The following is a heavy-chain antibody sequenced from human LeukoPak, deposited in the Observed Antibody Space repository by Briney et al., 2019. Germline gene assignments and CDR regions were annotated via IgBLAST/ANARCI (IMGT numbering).Heavy chain of an antibody. CDR3: ARGAKSGSYDPDY. CDR1: GGSFSGYY. J-gene: IGHJ4*02. D-gene: IGHD1-26*01. V-gene: IGHV3-7*01. Sequence: ETLSLTCAVYGGSFSGYYWSWVRQAPGKGLEWVANIKPDGSEKDYVDSVKGRFTISRDNAKNSLFLQMNSLRAEDTAVYYCARGAKSGSYDPDYWGQGTLVTVSS. CDR2: IKPDGSEK.